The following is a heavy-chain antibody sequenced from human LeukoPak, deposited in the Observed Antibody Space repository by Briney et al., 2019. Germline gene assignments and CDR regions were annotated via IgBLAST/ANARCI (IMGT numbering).Heavy chain of an antibody. CDR1: GGSISSYY. CDR2: IYYSGST. D-gene: IGHD6-19*01. CDR3: ARDTAVAGTWYFYL. V-gene: IGHV4-59*01. Sequence: SETLSLTCTVSGGSISSYYWSWIRQPPGKGLEWIGYIYYSGSTNYNPSLKSRVTISVDTSKNQFSLKLSSVTAADTAVYYCARDTAVAGTWYFYLWGRGTLVTVSS. J-gene: IGHJ2*01.